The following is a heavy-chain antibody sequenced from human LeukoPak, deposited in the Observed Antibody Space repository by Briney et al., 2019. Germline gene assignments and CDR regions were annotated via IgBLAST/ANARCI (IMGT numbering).Heavy chain of an antibody. CDR3: ARDYDSEAFDI. J-gene: IGHJ3*02. CDR2: INSDGSST. Sequence: GGSLRLSCAASGFTFSSYWIHWVRQAPGKGLVWVSRINSDGSSTSYADSVKGRFTISRDNAKNTLYLQMNSLRAEDTAVYYCARDYDSEAFDIWGQGTMVTVSS. D-gene: IGHD3-22*01. V-gene: IGHV3-74*01. CDR1: GFTFSSYW.